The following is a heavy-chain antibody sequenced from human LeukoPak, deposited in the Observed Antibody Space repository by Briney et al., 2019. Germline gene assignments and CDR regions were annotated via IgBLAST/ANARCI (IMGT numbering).Heavy chain of an antibody. CDR3: TRRRGSGSHDVFDI. D-gene: IGHD3-10*01. CDR2: IYHSRST. V-gene: IGHV4-61*01. J-gene: IGHJ3*02. CDR1: GGSVSSGSYY. Sequence: SETLSLTCTVSGGSVSSGSYYWSWIRQPPGKGLEWIGHIYHSRSTNYNPSLRSRVTISIDTSKNQFSLKLSSVTAADTAVYYCTRRRGSGSHDVFDIWGQGTMVIVSS.